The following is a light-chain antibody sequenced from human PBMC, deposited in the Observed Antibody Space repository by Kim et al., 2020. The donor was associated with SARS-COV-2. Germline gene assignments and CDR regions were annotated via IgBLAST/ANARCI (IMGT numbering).Light chain of an antibody. CDR2: GAS. J-gene: IGKJ4*01. V-gene: IGKV3-20*01. CDR3: QQYGSSPLT. Sequence: EIVLTQSPGTLSLSPGERATLSCRASQSVSSSYLAWYQQKPGQAPRLLIYGASSRATGIPDRFSGSGSGTDFTFTISRLEPEDFAVYYCQQYGSSPLTFGGGTKLE. CDR1: QSVSSSY.